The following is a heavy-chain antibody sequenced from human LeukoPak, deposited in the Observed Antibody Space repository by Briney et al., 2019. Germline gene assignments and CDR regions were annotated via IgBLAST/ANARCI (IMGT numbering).Heavy chain of an antibody. D-gene: IGHD1-7*01. V-gene: IGHV3-66*01. CDR3: ARDLWGNYNDAFDI. J-gene: IGHJ3*02. Sequence: PGGSLRLSCAASGFTVSNNYMSWVRQAPGKRLEWVSVIYSGDSTHYADSVKGRFSISRDNSKNTLYLQMNSLRAEDTAVYYCARDLWGNYNDAFDIWGQGTMVSVSS. CDR2: IYSGDST. CDR1: GFTVSNNY.